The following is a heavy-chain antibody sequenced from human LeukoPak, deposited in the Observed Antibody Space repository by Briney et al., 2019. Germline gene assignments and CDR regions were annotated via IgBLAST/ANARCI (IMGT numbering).Heavy chain of an antibody. CDR2: IYCSGST. Sequence: SETLSLTCTVSGGSISSSSYYWGWIRQPPGKGLEWIGNIYCSGSTYYNPSLKSRVTISVDTSKNQFSLKLSSVTAADTAVHYCARLVTEYGDYATYYYYYMDVWGKGTTVTVSS. V-gene: IGHV4-39*01. CDR1: GGSISSSSYY. D-gene: IGHD4-17*01. CDR3: ARLVTEYGDYATYYYYYMDV. J-gene: IGHJ6*03.